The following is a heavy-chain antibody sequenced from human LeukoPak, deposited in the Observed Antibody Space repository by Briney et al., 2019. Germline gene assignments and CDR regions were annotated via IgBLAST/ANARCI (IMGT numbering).Heavy chain of an antibody. CDR3: AKQMALDYFDY. CDR2: ISYDGKNE. J-gene: IGHJ4*02. Sequence: GGSLRLSCGASGFTFSNFGMHWVRQAPGKGLEWVAVISYDGKNEYYTDSVKGRFTISRDNAKNTVYLQMNSLKPEDTAVYYCAKQMALDYFDYWGQGTLVTVSS. D-gene: IGHD5-24*01. V-gene: IGHV3-30*18. CDR1: GFTFSNFG.